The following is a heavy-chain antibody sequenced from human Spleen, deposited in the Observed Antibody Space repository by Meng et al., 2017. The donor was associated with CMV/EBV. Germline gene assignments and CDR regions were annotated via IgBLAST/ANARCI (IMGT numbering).Heavy chain of an antibody. D-gene: IGHD3-22*01. V-gene: IGHV4-39*07. CDR2: INHSGST. J-gene: IGHJ4*02. CDR1: GGSISSSNYY. Sequence: SETLSLTCTVSGGSISSSNYYWGWIRQPPGKGLEWIGEINHSGSTNYNPSLKSRVTISVDTSKNQFSLKLSSVTAADTAVYYCARVGGDYDSSGYFVYWGQGTLVTVSS. CDR3: ARVGGDYDSSGYFVY.